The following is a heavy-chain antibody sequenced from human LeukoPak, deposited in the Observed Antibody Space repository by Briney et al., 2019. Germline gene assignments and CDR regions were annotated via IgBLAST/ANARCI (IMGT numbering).Heavy chain of an antibody. Sequence: PGGSLRLSCAASGFTFSRYAMSWVRQAPGKGLEWVSDISRSGGSTYYADSVKGRFTISRDNSKNTLYLQMNSLRAEDTAVYYCAKGAIVVVIRSTNTYFDYWGQGTLVTVSS. V-gene: IGHV3-23*01. J-gene: IGHJ4*02. CDR2: ISRSGGST. CDR3: AKGAIVVVIRSTNTYFDY. D-gene: IGHD3-22*01. CDR1: GFTFSRYA.